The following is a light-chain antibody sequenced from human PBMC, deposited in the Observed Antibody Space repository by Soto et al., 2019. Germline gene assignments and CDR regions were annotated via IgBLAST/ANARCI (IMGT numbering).Light chain of an antibody. CDR1: SSNIGAGYD. J-gene: IGLJ3*02. Sequence: QSVLTQPPSVSGAPGQRVTISCTGSSSNIGAGYDVHWYQLLPGTAPKLLIYDNTNRPSGVPDRFSGSKSGTSASLAITGLQTEDEAHYYCQSYDSSLTAWVFGGGTQLTVL. CDR3: QSYDSSLTAWV. V-gene: IGLV1-40*01. CDR2: DNT.